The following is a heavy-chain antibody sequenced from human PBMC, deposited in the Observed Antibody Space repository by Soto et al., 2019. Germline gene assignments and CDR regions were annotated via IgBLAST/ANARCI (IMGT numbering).Heavy chain of an antibody. D-gene: IGHD6-6*01. V-gene: IGHV3-21*01. CDR1: GFTFSSYS. Sequence: EVQLVESGGGLVKPGGSLRLSCAASGFTFSSYSMNWVRQAPGKGLEWVSSISSSSSYIYYADSVKGRFTISRDNAKNSLYLQMNSLRAEDTAVYYCARDVEQLVRVVGWFDPWGQGTLVTVSS. J-gene: IGHJ5*02. CDR2: ISSSSSYI. CDR3: ARDVEQLVRVVGWFDP.